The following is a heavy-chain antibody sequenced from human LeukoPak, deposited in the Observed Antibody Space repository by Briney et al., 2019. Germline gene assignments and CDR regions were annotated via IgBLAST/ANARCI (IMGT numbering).Heavy chain of an antibody. J-gene: IGHJ3*02. CDR3: ARDLVSVTKGFDI. D-gene: IGHD4-17*01. CDR2: ISHIGRT. Sequence: SETLSLTCAVSGYSFSSHYWTWIRQSPGTGLEWIGYISHIGRTNYKPSLKSRVTISLVQSKNQFSLKLSSVSAADRAVYCGARDLVSVTKGFDIWGQGTMVSVSS. V-gene: IGHV4-59*11. CDR1: GYSFSSHY.